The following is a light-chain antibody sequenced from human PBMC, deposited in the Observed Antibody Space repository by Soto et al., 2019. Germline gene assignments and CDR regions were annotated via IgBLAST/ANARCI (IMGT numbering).Light chain of an antibody. CDR2: TGS. J-gene: IGKJ5*01. V-gene: IGKV1-12*01. Sequence: DIQMTQSPSYVSASVGDRVTITCRASQGIKNWLAWYQQKPGKAPNLLIYTGSSLQSGVPSRFSGSGSGTDFNLTINSLQPEDFATYYCQQAASFPITFGQGTRLEI. CDR1: QGIKNW. CDR3: QQAASFPIT.